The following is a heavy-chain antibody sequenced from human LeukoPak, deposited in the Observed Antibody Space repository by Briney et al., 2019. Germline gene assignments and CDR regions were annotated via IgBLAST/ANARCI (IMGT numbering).Heavy chain of an antibody. CDR3: ARDLGSFDAFDI. Sequence: ASVKVSCKASGYTFTGYYMHWVRQAPGQGLEWMGWINPNSGGTNYAQKFQGRVTMTRDTSISTVYMELSRLRSDDTAVYYCARDLGSFDAFDIWGQGTMVTVSS. CDR1: GYTFTGYY. V-gene: IGHV1-2*02. J-gene: IGHJ3*02. D-gene: IGHD1-1*01. CDR2: INPNSGGT.